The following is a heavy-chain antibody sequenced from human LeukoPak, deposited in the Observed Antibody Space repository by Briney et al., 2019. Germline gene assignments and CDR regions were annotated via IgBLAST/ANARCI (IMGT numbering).Heavy chain of an antibody. CDR1: GFTFSTYS. CDR3: ARDGLDSSGPVAFDI. Sequence: QPGGSLRLSCAASGFTFSTYSMSWVRQAPGKGLEWVSFIHIDGDTHGADSVKGRFTISRDNSKNTLYLQMNSLRSEDTAVYYCARDGLDSSGPVAFDIWGQGTMVTVSS. V-gene: IGHV3-66*01. CDR2: IHIDGDT. J-gene: IGHJ3*02. D-gene: IGHD3-22*01.